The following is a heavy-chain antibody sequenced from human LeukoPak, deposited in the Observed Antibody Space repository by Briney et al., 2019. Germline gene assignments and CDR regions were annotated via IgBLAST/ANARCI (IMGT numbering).Heavy chain of an antibody. CDR2: INPNSGGT. D-gene: IGHD1-14*01. CDR1: GYTLTGYY. CDR3: ARETAGALSFDY. Sequence: ASVKVSCKASGYTLTGYYMHWVRQAPGQGLEWMGWINPNSGGTNYAQKFQGRVTMTRNTSISTAYMELSRLRSDDTAAYYCARETAGALSFDYWGQGTLVTVSS. J-gene: IGHJ4*02. V-gene: IGHV1-2*02.